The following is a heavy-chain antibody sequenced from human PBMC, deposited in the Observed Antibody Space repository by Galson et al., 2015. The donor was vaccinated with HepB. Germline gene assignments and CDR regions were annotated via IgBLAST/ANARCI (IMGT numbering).Heavy chain of an antibody. Sequence: SLRLSCAASGFTFSSYGMHWVRQAPGKGLEWVAVISYDGSSKYYADSVKGRFTISRDNSKNTLYLQMNSLRAEDTAVYYCARESQPDIVVVVAATLPYYYYGMDVWGQGTMVTVSS. CDR1: GFTFSSYG. CDR2: ISYDGSSK. J-gene: IGHJ6*02. V-gene: IGHV3-30*03. CDR3: ARESQPDIVVVVAATLPYYYYGMDV. D-gene: IGHD2-15*01.